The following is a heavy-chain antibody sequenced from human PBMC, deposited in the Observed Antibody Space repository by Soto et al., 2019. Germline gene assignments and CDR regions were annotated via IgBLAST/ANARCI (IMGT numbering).Heavy chain of an antibody. D-gene: IGHD5-18*01. V-gene: IGHV6-1*01. CDR1: GDSVSSNSAA. CDR2: TYYRSKWYN. CDR3: AREYSYAYAAFDI. Sequence: SQTLSLTCVISGDSVSSNSAAWNWIRQSPSRGLEWLGRTYYRSKWYNDYAVSVKSRITINPDTSKNQFSLQLNSVTPQDTAVYYSAREYSYAYAAFDIWGQGTMLTPSS. J-gene: IGHJ3*02.